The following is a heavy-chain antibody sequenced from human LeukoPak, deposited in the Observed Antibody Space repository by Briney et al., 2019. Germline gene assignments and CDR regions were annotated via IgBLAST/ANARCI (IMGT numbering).Heavy chain of an antibody. D-gene: IGHD3-10*01. CDR2: ISFTSSFV. Sequence: GGSLRPSCAASGFTFSDYSMNWVRQAPGKGLEWVSSISFTSSFVYYADSVKGRFTISRDNTKNSLYLQMNSLRAEDTAVYYCASERLVVRGITGYFDYWGQGILVTVSS. CDR1: GFTFSDYS. J-gene: IGHJ4*02. V-gene: IGHV3-21*01. CDR3: ASERLVVRGITGYFDY.